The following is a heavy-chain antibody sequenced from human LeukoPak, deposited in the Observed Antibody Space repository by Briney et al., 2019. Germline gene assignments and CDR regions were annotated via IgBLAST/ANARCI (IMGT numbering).Heavy chain of an antibody. D-gene: IGHD6-19*01. V-gene: IGHV3-23*01. CDR1: GFTFSSYA. Sequence: QPGRSLRLSCAASGFTFSSYAMSWVRQAPGKGLEWVSAISGSGGSTYYADSVKGRFTISRDNSKNTLYLQMNSLRAEDTAVYYCAKSSGWSYDAFDIWGQGTMVTVSS. J-gene: IGHJ3*02. CDR3: AKSSGWSYDAFDI. CDR2: ISGSGGST.